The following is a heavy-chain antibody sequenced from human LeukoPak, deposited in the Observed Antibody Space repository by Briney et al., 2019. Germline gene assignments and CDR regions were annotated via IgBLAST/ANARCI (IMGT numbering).Heavy chain of an antibody. Sequence: SETLSLTCAVSGYSISSGYYWGWIRQPPGKGLEWIGSIYRSGSTYYNPSLKSRVTISVDTSKNQFSLKLSSVTAADTAVYYCAAGGNPSDFDYWGQGTLVTVSS. CDR1: GYSISSGYY. J-gene: IGHJ4*02. CDR2: IYRSGST. CDR3: AAGGNPSDFDY. D-gene: IGHD4-23*01. V-gene: IGHV4-38-2*01.